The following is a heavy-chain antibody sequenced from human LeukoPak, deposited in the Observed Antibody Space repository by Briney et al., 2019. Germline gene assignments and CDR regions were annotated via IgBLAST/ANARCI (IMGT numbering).Heavy chain of an antibody. Sequence: GGSLRLSCAGSGFTFGGYGMHWFRPTPGKRLEWVAVIAYDGSRAFYADSVKGRFTISRDNSKNTMSVQRDDLRAEDTAGYYCTRYNNDHFDYWGQGTLVTVSS. V-gene: IGHV3-33*01. D-gene: IGHD1-14*01. CDR3: TRYNNDHFDY. CDR1: GFTFGGYG. J-gene: IGHJ4*02. CDR2: IAYDGSRA.